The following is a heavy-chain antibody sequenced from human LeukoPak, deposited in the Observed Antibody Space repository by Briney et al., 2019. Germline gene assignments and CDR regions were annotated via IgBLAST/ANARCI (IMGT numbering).Heavy chain of an antibody. D-gene: IGHD1-14*01. J-gene: IGHJ1*01. CDR2: IKQDGSDK. V-gene: IGHV3-7*05. CDR3: AREFSWSGRDI. CDR1: EFTHKY. Sequence: PGGSLRLSCVASEFTHKYVSWVRQAPGKGLEWVANIKQDGSDKNYVDSVKGRFTISRDNTKNSVYLEMNSLKVEDTAVYYCAREFSWSGRDIWGQGTLVTVSS.